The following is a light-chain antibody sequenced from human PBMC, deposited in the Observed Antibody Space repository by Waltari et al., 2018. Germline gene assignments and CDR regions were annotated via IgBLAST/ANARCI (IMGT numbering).Light chain of an antibody. J-gene: IGLJ1*01. Sequence: QSALTQPASVSGSPGQSITISCSGTDSDVGAYDFVSWYQQHPGKAPHLIIYAVSNRPSGISNRFSAAKSGNTASLTISVLQAEDEADYYCSSYTTSSAPGVFGTGTRVTVL. CDR2: AVS. V-gene: IGLV2-14*01. CDR3: SSYTTSSAPGV. CDR1: DSDVGAYDF.